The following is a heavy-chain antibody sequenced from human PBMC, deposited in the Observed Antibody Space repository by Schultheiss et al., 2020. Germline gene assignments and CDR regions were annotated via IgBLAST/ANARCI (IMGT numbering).Heavy chain of an antibody. D-gene: IGHD5-12*01. CDR1: GYTFTGYY. J-gene: IGHJ4*02. Sequence: ASVKVSCKASGYTFTGYYMHWVRQAPGQGLEWMGWMNPNSGNTGYAQKFQGRVTMTRNTSISTAYMELSSLRSEDTAVYYCARQGDSGYDLPPYFDYWGQGTLVTVSS. CDR3: ARQGDSGYDLPPYFDY. CDR2: MNPNSGNT. V-gene: IGHV1-8*02.